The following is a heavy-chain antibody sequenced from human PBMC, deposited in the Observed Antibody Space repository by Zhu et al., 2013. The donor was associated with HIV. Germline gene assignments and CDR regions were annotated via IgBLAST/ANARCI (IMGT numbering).Heavy chain of an antibody. D-gene: IGHD3-10*01. J-gene: IGHJ1*01. CDR1: GYTFTNYG. CDR3: ARELWFGGKDFQH. V-gene: IGHV1-18*01. Sequence: QVQLVQSGAEVKKPGASVKISCKTSGYTFTNYGISWVRQAPGQGLEWIGWIRAYNGDTNYAQKLQGRVTMTTDTSTDTAYMELSSLRSEDTAVYYCARELWFGGKDFQHWGQGTLVTVSS. CDR2: IRAYNGDT.